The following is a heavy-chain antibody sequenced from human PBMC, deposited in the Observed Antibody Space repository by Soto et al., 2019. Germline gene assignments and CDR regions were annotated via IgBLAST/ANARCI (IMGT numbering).Heavy chain of an antibody. CDR2: VYYSGST. CDR3: ASYHASGGFDP. Sequence: TYSVFDGSSSGGGYYRSWKRQHPGKGLEWIGFVYYSGSTYYNPSLKSRVAISVDTSKNQFSLNLTSVTAADTAVYYCASYHASGGFDPWGQGTLVTVSS. CDR1: DGSSSGGGYY. D-gene: IGHD3-10*01. J-gene: IGHJ5*02. V-gene: IGHV4-31*03.